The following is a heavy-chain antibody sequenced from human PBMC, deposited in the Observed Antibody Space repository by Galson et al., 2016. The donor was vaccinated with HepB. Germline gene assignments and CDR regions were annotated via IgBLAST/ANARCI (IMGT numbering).Heavy chain of an antibody. CDR1: GDSVSNNFAA. CDR3: ARAIWLGRGMDV. J-gene: IGHJ6*02. CDR2: THYRSQWNY. D-gene: IGHD3-10*01. V-gene: IGHV6-1*01. Sequence: CAISGDSVSNNFAAWVWIRQSPSRGLEWLGRTHYRSQWNYDYAVSVQSRLFITPDTSKNQFSLQLTSVTPEDTAVYYCARAIWLGRGMDVWGQGTTVTVSS.